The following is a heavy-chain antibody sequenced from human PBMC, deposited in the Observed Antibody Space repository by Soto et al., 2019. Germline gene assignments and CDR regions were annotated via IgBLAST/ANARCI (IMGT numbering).Heavy chain of an antibody. Sequence: SETLSLTCSVSGGSIGSYYWSWIRQPPGKGLEWIGYIYYSGSTNYNPSLKSRVTISEDRSKNQFSLKLSSVTAADTAVYYCARGYTSSWYWWFDPWGQGTLVTVSS. V-gene: IGHV4-59*12. CDR3: ARGYTSSWYWWFDP. CDR2: IYYSGST. J-gene: IGHJ5*02. D-gene: IGHD6-13*01. CDR1: GGSIGSYY.